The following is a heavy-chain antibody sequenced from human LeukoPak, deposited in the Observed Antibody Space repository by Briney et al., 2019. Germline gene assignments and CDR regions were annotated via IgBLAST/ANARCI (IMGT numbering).Heavy chain of an antibody. CDR2: FDPDDGET. CDR1: GYTLTELP. V-gene: IGHV1-24*01. J-gene: IGHJ5*02. D-gene: IGHD2-2*01. Sequence: GASVKVSCKVSGYTLTELPIHWVRQAPGKGLEWMGGFDPDDGETVYAQMFQGRVTMTEDTSSDTASMELSSLRSEDTAVYYCARDGGGYCSSTSCPGWFDPWGQGTLVTVSS. CDR3: ARDGGGYCSSTSCPGWFDP.